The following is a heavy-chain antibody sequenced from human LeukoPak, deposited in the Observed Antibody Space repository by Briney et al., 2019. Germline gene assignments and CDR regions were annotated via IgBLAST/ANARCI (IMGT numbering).Heavy chain of an antibody. V-gene: IGHV6-1*01. J-gene: IGHJ4*02. Sequence: KQSQTLSLTCAISGASVSSNSVAWNWIRQSSSRRLEWLGRTYYRPPSYNEHSASVRGRLTTNPATSTTRVSLPLKSVTHEDTAGYYCARDQYCSSFPCSFDYWGQGTLVTVSS. CDR1: GASVSSNSVA. CDR3: ARDQYCSSFPCSFDY. CDR2: TYYRPPSYN. D-gene: IGHD2-2*01.